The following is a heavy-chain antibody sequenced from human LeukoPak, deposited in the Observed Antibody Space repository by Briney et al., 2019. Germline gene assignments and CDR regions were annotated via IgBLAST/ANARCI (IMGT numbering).Heavy chain of an antibody. CDR1: GYSFTSYD. Sequence: ASVKVSCKGTGYSFTSYDINWVRQATGQGLEWMGWMNPNSGNTGYAKKFQGRVTMTRNTSISTAYMELSSLRSEDTAVYYCARSIFDYWGQGTLVTVSS. CDR2: MNPNSGNT. D-gene: IGHD2-2*02. V-gene: IGHV1-8*01. CDR3: ARSIFDY. J-gene: IGHJ4*02.